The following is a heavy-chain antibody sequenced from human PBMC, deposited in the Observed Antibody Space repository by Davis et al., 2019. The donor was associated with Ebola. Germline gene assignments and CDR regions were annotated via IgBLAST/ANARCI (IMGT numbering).Heavy chain of an antibody. V-gene: IGHV4-59*01. Sequence: SESLSLTCTASAGPSSSYYWSWIPQPPAKGLEWFEYSYYSGSTNYHPSLKSRVTISVDTSKNQFSLKLSSVTAADTAVYYCARRYCSGGSCYYGYWGQGTLVTGSS. CDR1: AGPSSSYY. D-gene: IGHD2-15*01. CDR3: ARRYCSGGSCYYGY. J-gene: IGHJ4*02. CDR2: SYYSGST.